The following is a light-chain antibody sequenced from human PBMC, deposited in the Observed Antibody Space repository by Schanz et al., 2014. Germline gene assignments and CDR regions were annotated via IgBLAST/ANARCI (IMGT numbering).Light chain of an antibody. CDR1: SSDVGGYNY. J-gene: IGLJ2*01. Sequence: QSALTQPPSASGSPGQSVTISCTGTSSDVGGYNYVSWYQQHPGKAPKLMIYDVSNRPSGVSNRFSGSKSGNTASLTISGLQAEDEADYYCCSYVSSSAVLFGGGTKLTVL. V-gene: IGLV2-14*01. CDR3: CSYVSSSAVL. CDR2: DVS.